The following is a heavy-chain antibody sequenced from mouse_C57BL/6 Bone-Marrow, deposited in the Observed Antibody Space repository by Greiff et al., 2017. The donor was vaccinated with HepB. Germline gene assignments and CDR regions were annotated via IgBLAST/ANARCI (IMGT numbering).Heavy chain of an antibody. V-gene: IGHV1-82*01. Sequence: QVQLQQSGPELVKPGASVKISCKASGYAFSSSWMNWVKPRPGKGLEWIGRIYPGDGDTNYNGKFKGKATLTADKSSSTAYMQLSSLTSEDSAVYFCARGGYYGRDYYAMDYWGQGTSVTVSS. J-gene: IGHJ4*01. CDR3: ARGGYYGRDYYAMDY. CDR1: GYAFSSSW. D-gene: IGHD1-1*01. CDR2: IYPGDGDT.